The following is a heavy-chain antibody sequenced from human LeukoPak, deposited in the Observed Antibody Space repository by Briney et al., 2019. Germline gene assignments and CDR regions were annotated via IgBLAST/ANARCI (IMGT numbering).Heavy chain of an antibody. CDR3: ARDKVAAAGLQADDYYYYYMDV. CDR1: GYTFTGYY. Sequence: ASVKVSCKASGYTFTGYYMHWVRQAPGQGLEWMGWINPNNGATSYAQKFQGRVTMTRDTSIRTAYMELSSLRSDDTAVYYCARDKVAAAGLQADDYYYYYMDVWGKGTTVTVSS. CDR2: INPNNGAT. D-gene: IGHD6-13*01. V-gene: IGHV1-2*02. J-gene: IGHJ6*03.